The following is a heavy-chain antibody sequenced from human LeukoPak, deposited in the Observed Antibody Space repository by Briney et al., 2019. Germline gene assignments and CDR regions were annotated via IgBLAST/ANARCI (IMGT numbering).Heavy chain of an antibody. D-gene: IGHD1-1*01. Sequence: GGSLRLSCATSGFTFTNYWMTWVRQAPGKGLEWVAVISYDGSNKYYADSVKGRFTISRDNSKNTLYLQMNSLRAEDTAVYYCSLVQLEGVYDYWGQGTQVTVSS. CDR2: ISYDGSNK. J-gene: IGHJ4*02. V-gene: IGHV3-30-3*01. CDR3: SLVQLEGVYDY. CDR1: GFTFTNYW.